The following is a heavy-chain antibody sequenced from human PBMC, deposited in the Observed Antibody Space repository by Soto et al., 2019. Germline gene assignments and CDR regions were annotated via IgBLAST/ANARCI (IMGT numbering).Heavy chain of an antibody. Sequence: SETLSLTCTVSGGSITNYYWSWIRQHPGKGLEWIGYIYYSGSTYYNPSLKSRVTISVDTSKNQFSLKLSSVTAADTAVYYCARSINPWGQGTLVTVSS. V-gene: IGHV4-59*06. J-gene: IGHJ5*02. D-gene: IGHD3-10*01. CDR1: GGSITNYY. CDR2: IYYSGST. CDR3: ARSINP.